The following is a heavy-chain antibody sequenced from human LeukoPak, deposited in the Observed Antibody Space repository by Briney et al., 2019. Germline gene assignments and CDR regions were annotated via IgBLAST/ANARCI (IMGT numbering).Heavy chain of an antibody. CDR3: ARDPRKNWYFDL. V-gene: IGHV6-1*01. CDR1: GDSVSSNSAA. J-gene: IGHJ2*01. D-gene: IGHD1-14*01. Sequence: SQTLSLNCAISGDSVSSNSAAWHWIRQSPSRGLEWLGRSYYRSKWYNDYAVSVKSRITINPDTSKNQFSLQLNSVTPEDTAVYYCARDPRKNWYFDLWGRGTLVTVSS. CDR2: SYYRSKWYN.